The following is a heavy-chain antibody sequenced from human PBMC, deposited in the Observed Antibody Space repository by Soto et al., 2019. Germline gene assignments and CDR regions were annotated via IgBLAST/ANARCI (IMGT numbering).Heavy chain of an antibody. CDR3: APRHRTRDSSWYEMFWLDP. D-gene: IGHD6-13*01. CDR1: GFSLSTSGVG. Sequence: QITLKESGPTLVKPTQTLTLTCTFSGFSLSTSGVGVGWIRQPPGKALEWLALIYWDDDKRYSPSLKSRPTITKYTSKNQAVLTLTNMDPVDTATYSCAPRHRTRDSSWYEMFWLDPWGHGTLVTVSS. J-gene: IGHJ5*02. CDR2: IYWDDDK. V-gene: IGHV2-5*02.